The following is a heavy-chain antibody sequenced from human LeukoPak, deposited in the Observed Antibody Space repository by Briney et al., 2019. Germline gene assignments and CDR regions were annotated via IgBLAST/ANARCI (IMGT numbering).Heavy chain of an antibody. CDR1: GGTFSSYA. D-gene: IGHD6-13*01. CDR2: IIPIFGTA. CDR3: ARARLLVQGDYYYMDV. Sequence: GASVKVSCKASGGTFSSYAISWVRQAPGQGLEWMGGIIPIFGTANYAQKFQGRVTITTDESTSTAYMELSSLRSEDTAVYYCARARLLVQGDYYYMDVWGKGTTVTVSS. J-gene: IGHJ6*03. V-gene: IGHV1-69*05.